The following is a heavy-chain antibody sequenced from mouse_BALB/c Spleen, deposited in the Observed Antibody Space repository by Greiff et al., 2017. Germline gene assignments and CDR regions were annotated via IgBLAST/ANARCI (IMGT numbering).Heavy chain of an antibody. V-gene: IGHV1-4*02. Sequence: VQLQESAAELARPGASVKMSCKASGYTFTSYTMHWVKQRPGQGLEWIGYINPSSGYTEYNQKFKDKTTLTADKSSSTAYMQLSSLTSEDSAVYYCARRGGLRLAMDYWGQGTSVTVSS. J-gene: IGHJ4*01. D-gene: IGHD2-4*01. CDR1: GYTFTSYT. CDR3: ARRGGLRLAMDY. CDR2: INPSSGYT.